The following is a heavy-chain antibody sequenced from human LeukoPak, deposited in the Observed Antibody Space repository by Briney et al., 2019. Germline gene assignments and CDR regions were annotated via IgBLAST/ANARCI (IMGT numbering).Heavy chain of an antibody. Sequence: GRSLRLSCVVSGFAFSNHDMHWVRRAPGKGLEWVAVISSDGSNKYYADSVKGRFTISRDNSKNTLHLQMNSLRAEDTAVYYCASRVEVSYYGMDVWGQGTTVTVSS. V-gene: IGHV3-30-3*01. J-gene: IGHJ6*02. CDR1: GFAFSNHD. CDR3: ASRVEVSYYGMDV. CDR2: ISSDGSNK. D-gene: IGHD3-10*01.